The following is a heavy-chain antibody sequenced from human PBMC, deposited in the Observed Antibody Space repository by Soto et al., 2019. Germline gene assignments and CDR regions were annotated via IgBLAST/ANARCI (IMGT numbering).Heavy chain of an antibody. V-gene: IGHV1-69*12. CDR2: IIPIFGTA. CDR3: ARTNTAMVTGWFDP. CDR1: GGTFSSYA. J-gene: IGHJ5*02. Sequence: QVQLVQSGAEVKKPGSSVKVSCKASGGTFSSYAISWVRQAPGQGLEWMGGIIPIFGTANYAQKFQGRVTIXAXEXXSTAYMELSSLGSEDTAVYYCARTNTAMVTGWFDPWGQGTLVTVSS. D-gene: IGHD5-18*01.